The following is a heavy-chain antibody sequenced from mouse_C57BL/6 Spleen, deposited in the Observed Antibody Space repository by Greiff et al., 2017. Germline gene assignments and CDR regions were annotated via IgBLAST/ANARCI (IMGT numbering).Heavy chain of an antibody. CDR1: GFNIKDYY. V-gene: IGHV14-2*01. CDR3: AQVPPTYYYAMDY. Sequence: ELQLQESGAELVKPGASVKLSCTASGFNIKDYYMHWVKQRTEQGLEWIGRIDPEDGETKYAPKFQCKATITADTSSNTAYLQLSSLTSEDTAVYYFAQVPPTYYYAMDYWGQGTSVTVSS. J-gene: IGHJ4*01. CDR2: IDPEDGET.